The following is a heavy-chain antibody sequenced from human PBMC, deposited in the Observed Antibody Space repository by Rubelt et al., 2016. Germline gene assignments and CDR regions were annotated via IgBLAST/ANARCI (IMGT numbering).Heavy chain of an antibody. CDR3: AGRLDSTKTEAD. D-gene: IGHD3-22*01. V-gene: IGHV4-34*01. Sequence: QVQLQQWGAGLLKPSETLSLTCAVYGGSFSGYYCTWIRQPPGKGLEWIGEIHPSGSTNYNPSLKSRVTISADTSKNQFSLNLNSVTAAETAVYYCAGRLDSTKTEADWGKGTRVSVSA. J-gene: IGHJ4*02. CDR1: GGSFSGYY. CDR2: IHPSGST.